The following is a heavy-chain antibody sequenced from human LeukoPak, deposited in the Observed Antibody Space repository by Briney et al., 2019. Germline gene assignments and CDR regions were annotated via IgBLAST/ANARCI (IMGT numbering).Heavy chain of an antibody. D-gene: IGHD5-12*01. V-gene: IGHV4-34*01. CDR1: GGSFSGYY. CDR3: ARGLGSGYDWYWFDP. Sequence: SETLSLTCAVYGGSFSGYYWSWIRRPPGKGLEWIGEINHSGSTNYNPSLKSRVTISVDTSKNQFSLKLSSVTAADTAVYYCARGLGSGYDWYWFDPWGQGTLVTVSS. J-gene: IGHJ5*02. CDR2: INHSGST.